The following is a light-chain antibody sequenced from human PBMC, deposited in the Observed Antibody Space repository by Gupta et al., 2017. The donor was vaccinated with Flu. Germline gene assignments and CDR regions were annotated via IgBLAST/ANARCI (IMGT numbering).Light chain of an antibody. CDR2: EVS. J-gene: IGLJ1*01. Sequence: QSALTQPPSASGSPGQSVTISCTGTSSDVGGHNYVSWYQQHPGKVPKLMIYEVSKRPSGVPDRFSGSKSGNTASLTVSGLXAXDEADYXCSSYAGSSYAGGYYVFGTGTKVTVL. CDR1: SSDVGGHNY. CDR3: SSYAGSSYAGGYYV. V-gene: IGLV2-8*01.